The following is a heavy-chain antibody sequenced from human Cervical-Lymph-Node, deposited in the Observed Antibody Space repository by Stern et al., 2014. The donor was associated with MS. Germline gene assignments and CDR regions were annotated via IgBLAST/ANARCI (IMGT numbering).Heavy chain of an antibody. CDR2: ISSSSSYI. D-gene: IGHD5-18*01. CDR3: ARDSGAYSYGHFDY. Sequence: EVQLVESGGGLVKPGGSRGLSCAASGFPFSSYSMNWVRQAPGKGLEWVSSISSSSSYIYYADSVKGRFTISRDNAKNSLYLQMNSLRAEDTAVYYCARDSGAYSYGHFDYWGQGTLVTVSS. V-gene: IGHV3-21*01. J-gene: IGHJ4*02. CDR1: GFPFSSYS.